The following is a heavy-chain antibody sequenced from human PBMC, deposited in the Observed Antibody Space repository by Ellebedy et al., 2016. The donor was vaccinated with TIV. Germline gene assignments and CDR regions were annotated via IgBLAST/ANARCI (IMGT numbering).Heavy chain of an antibody. V-gene: IGHV3-7*03. J-gene: IGHJ6*02. CDR1: GFTFSSYW. Sequence: GESLKISCAASGFTFSSYWMSWVRQAPGKGLEWVANINQDGSEKHYVGSVKGRLTISRDNAKNSLFLQMNSLRAEDTAIYYCARDGAYGDYSPGYYGMDVWGQGTAVTVSS. CDR3: ARDGAYGDYSPGYYGMDV. CDR2: INQDGSEK. D-gene: IGHD4-17*01.